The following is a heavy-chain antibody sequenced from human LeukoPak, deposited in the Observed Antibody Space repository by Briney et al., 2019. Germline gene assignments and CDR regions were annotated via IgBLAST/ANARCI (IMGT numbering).Heavy chain of an antibody. CDR1: GFTFSNSG. CDR3: AKGYSYGIDY. J-gene: IGHJ4*02. CDR2: IRFDASKK. V-gene: IGHV3-30*02. D-gene: IGHD5-18*01. Sequence: GRSLRLSCAASGFTFSNSGMHWVRQAPGEGLEWVAFIRFDASKKYYAESVRGRFTISRDNSKNTLFLQVNSLRTEDTAVYYCAKGYSYGIDYWAQGTLVTVSS.